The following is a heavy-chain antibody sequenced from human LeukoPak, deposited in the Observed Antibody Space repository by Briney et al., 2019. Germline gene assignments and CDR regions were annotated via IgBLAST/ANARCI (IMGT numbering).Heavy chain of an antibody. V-gene: IGHV3-30*02. J-gene: IGHJ3*01. D-gene: IGHD2/OR15-2a*01. CDR3: ATMTTSGAFDV. Sequence: GGSLRLSCAASGFTFSTYGIHWVRQAPNKGLEWVTFIRYDGSSKYYADSVKGQFAISRDNSKNTLYLQMSSLRGEDTAVYYCATMTTSGAFDVWGQGTMVTVSS. CDR2: IRYDGSSK. CDR1: GFTFSTYG.